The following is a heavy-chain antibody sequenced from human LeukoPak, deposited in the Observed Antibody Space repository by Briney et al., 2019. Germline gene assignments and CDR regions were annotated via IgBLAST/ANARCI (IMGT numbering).Heavy chain of an antibody. D-gene: IGHD3-10*01. J-gene: IGHJ4*02. CDR2: IIPIFGIA. V-gene: IGHV1-69*04. Sequence: SLKVSCTASGGTFSSYAISWVRHAPGQGLEWMGRIIPIFGIANYAQKFQGRVTITADKSTSTAYMELSSLRSEDTAVYYCARTGSYGEYLDYWGQGTLVTVSS. CDR3: ARTGSYGEYLDY. CDR1: GGTFSSYA.